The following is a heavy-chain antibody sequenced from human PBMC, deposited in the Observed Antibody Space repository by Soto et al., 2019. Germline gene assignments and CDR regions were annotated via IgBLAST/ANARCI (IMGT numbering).Heavy chain of an antibody. Sequence: SETLSLTCAVYGGSFSGHYWSWIRQPPGKGLEWIGEINHSGSTNYNPSLKSRVTISLDMSKKQISLKLTSVTAADTAVYYCARGGSSDWQVAFDFWGQGTMVTVSS. V-gene: IGHV4-34*01. J-gene: IGHJ3*01. CDR1: GGSFSGHY. D-gene: IGHD6-19*01. CDR3: ARGGSSDWQVAFDF. CDR2: INHSGST.